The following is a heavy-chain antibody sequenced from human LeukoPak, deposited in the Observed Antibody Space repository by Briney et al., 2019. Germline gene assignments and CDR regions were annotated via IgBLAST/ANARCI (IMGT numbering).Heavy chain of an antibody. Sequence: ASMKVSCKASGYTFTGYYMHWVRQAPGQGLEWMGWINPNSGGTNYAQKFQGRVTMTRDTSISTAYMELSRLRSDDTAVYYCARYGDRYSYGLVMGYYYYYMDVWGKGTTVTVSS. CDR1: GYTFTGYY. D-gene: IGHD5-18*01. J-gene: IGHJ6*03. CDR3: ARYGDRYSYGLVMGYYYYYMDV. V-gene: IGHV1-2*02. CDR2: INPNSGGT.